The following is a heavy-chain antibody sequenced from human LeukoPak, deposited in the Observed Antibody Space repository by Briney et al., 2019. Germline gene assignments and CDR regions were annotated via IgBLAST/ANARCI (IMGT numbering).Heavy chain of an antibody. D-gene: IGHD6-25*01. CDR1: GFTFGDYT. Sequence: PGGSLRLSCTASGFTFGDYTLTWVRQAPGKGLECVGFIRNKAYGETTKYAASVKGRFTISRDDSKSIVYLQMNSLKTDDTAEYYCTRVAAAAIDYWGQGTLVIVSS. CDR2: IRNKAYGETT. J-gene: IGHJ4*02. CDR3: TRVAAAAIDY. V-gene: IGHV3-49*04.